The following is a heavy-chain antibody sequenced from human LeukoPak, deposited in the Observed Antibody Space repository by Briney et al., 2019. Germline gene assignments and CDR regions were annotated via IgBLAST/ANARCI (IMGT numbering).Heavy chain of an antibody. Sequence: GGSLRLSCAASGFTFSDYYMSWIRQAPGKGLEWVSYISSSDSTIYYADSVKGRFTISRDNAKNSLYLQMNSLRAEDTAVYYCARDSMVRGVRDWFDPWGQGTLVTVSS. CDR3: ARDSMVRGVRDWFDP. J-gene: IGHJ5*02. V-gene: IGHV3-11*04. D-gene: IGHD3-10*01. CDR1: GFTFSDYY. CDR2: ISSSDSTI.